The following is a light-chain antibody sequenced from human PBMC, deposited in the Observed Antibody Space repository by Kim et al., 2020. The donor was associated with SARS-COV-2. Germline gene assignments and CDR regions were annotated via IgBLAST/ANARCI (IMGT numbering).Light chain of an antibody. CDR1: QSVSTS. Sequence: LSPRKRATLSCRASQSVSTSLAWYHHKPGQAPRLLIYDASNRATGIPARFSGSGSGTDFTLTIGSLEPEDFAVYYCQQRGNWPLTFGGGTKVEIK. CDR3: QQRGNWPLT. V-gene: IGKV3-11*01. J-gene: IGKJ4*01. CDR2: DAS.